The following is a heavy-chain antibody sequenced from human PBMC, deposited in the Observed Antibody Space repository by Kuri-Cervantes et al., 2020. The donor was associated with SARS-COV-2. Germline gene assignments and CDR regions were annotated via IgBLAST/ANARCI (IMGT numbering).Heavy chain of an antibody. D-gene: IGHD3/OR15-3a*01. J-gene: IGHJ4*02. V-gene: IGHV4-59*01. CDR2: IYYSGST. CDR3: AREQGPMRTFDH. Sequence: SETLSLTCTVSGGSISSYYWSWIRQPPGKGLEWIGYIYYSGSTNYNPSFKSRVTISVDTSKNQFSLKLSSVTAADTAVYYCAREQGPMRTFDHWGQGTLVTVSS. CDR1: GGSISSYY.